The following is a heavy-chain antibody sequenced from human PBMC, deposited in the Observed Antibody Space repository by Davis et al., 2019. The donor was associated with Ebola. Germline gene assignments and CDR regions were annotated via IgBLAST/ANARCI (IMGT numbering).Heavy chain of an antibody. CDR3: TISTPSTVTTDY. J-gene: IGHJ4*02. CDR2: IRSKANSYAT. V-gene: IGHV3-73*01. CDR1: GFTFSGSA. Sequence: GGSLRLSCAASGFTFSGSAMHWVRQASGKGLEWVGRIRSKANSYATAYAAPVKGRFTISRDDSKNTAYLQMNSLKTEDTAVYYCTISTPSTVTTDYWGQGTLVTVSS. D-gene: IGHD4-17*01.